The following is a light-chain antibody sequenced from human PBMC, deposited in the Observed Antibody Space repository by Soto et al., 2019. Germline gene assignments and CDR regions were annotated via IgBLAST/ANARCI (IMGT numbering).Light chain of an antibody. CDR1: QSLTSY. CDR3: QQYNNWPLT. CDR2: GIS. V-gene: IGKV3-15*01. J-gene: IGKJ4*01. Sequence: IVMTQSPATLSVSPGETATLSCRASQSLTSYLAWYQQKPDQAPRLLIYGISTRATDIPARFSGSGSGTEFTLTISSLQSGDFAVYYCQQYNNWPLTFGGGTKVEIK.